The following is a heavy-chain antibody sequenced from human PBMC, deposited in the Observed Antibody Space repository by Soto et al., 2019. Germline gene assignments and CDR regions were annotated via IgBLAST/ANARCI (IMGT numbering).Heavy chain of an antibody. V-gene: IGHV4-39*01. CDR1: GGSISSSSYY. CDR3: ASPKIAFYNWFDP. J-gene: IGHJ5*02. D-gene: IGHD3-3*02. Sequence: QLQLQESGPGLVKPSETLSLTCTVSGGSISSSSYYWGWIRQPPGKGLEWIGSIYYSGSTYYNPPLKSRVTISVDTSKNQFSLQLSSVTAADTAVYYCASPKIAFYNWFDPWGQGTLVTVSS. CDR2: IYYSGST.